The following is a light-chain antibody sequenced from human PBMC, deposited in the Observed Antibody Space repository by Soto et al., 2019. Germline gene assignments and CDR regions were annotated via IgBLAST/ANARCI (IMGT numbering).Light chain of an antibody. CDR2: GAS. Sequence: EIVMTQSPATLSVSPGERATLSCRASQSVSSNLAWYQQKPGQAPRRLIYGASTRATGIPARFSGSGSGTXXXXXXXXXXXXXXAXYXCXQYNNWPPWTFGQGTKVEIK. CDR3: XQYNNWPPWT. J-gene: IGKJ1*01. CDR1: QSVSSN. V-gene: IGKV3-15*01.